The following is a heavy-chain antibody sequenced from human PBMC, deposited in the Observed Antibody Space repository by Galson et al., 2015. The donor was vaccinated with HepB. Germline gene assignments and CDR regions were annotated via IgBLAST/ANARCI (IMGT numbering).Heavy chain of an antibody. Sequence: SETLSLTCTVSGGSISSSSYYWGWIRQPPGKGLEWIGSIYYSGSTYYNPSLKSRVTISVDTSKNQFSLKLSSVTAADTAVYYCARTYGDYAKFDYWGQGTLVTVSP. V-gene: IGHV4-39*01. CDR2: IYYSGST. D-gene: IGHD4-17*01. CDR3: ARTYGDYAKFDY. J-gene: IGHJ4*02. CDR1: GGSISSSSYY.